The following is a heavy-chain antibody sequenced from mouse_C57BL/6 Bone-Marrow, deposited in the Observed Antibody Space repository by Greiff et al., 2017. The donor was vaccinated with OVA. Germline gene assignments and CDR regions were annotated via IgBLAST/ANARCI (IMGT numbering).Heavy chain of an antibody. CDR1: GYTFTSYT. V-gene: IGHV1-4*01. J-gene: IGHJ2*01. CDR2: INPSSGYT. Sequence: QVQLQQSGAELARPGASVKMSCKASGYTFTSYTMHWVKQRPGQGLEWIGYINPSSGYTKYNQKFKDKATLTAAKSSSTAYMQLSSLTSDDSAVYYCARRLYYGSSRNYFDYWGKGTTLTVSS. CDR3: ARRLYYGSSRNYFDY. D-gene: IGHD1-1*01.